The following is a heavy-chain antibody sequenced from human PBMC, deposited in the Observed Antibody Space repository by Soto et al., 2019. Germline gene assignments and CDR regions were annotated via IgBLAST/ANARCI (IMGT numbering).Heavy chain of an antibody. D-gene: IGHD5-12*01. CDR3: ARDKSGPADY. V-gene: IGHV3-74*01. J-gene: IGHJ4*02. Sequence: LRLSCAASGFTFSNYGMYWVRQAPGKGLMWVSGIKDDGSTSYADSVKGRFTISRDNAKNTLYLQMHSLRAEDTAVYYCARDKSGPADYWGQGTLVTVSS. CDR2: IKDDGST. CDR1: GFTFSNYG.